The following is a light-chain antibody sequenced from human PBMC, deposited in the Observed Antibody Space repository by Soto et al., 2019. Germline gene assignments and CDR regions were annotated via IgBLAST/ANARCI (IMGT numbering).Light chain of an antibody. V-gene: IGLV8-61*01. J-gene: IGLJ3*02. Sequence: QAVVTQEPSFSVSTGRTVTLTCGLSSGSVSTSYYPSWYQQTPGQAPRTLIYSTNTRSSGVPDRFSGSILGNKAALTITGAQADDESDYYCVLYMGSGTHWVFGGGTKLTVL. CDR2: STN. CDR3: VLYMGSGTHWV. CDR1: SGSVSTSYY.